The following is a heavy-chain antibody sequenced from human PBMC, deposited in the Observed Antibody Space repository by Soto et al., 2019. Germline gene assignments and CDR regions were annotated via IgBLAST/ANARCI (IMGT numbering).Heavy chain of an antibody. CDR2: IYYSGIT. CDR3: ARWPQLEPRFDY. V-gene: IGHV4-31*03. D-gene: IGHD1-1*01. J-gene: IGHJ4*02. CDR1: SGSISSGGYY. Sequence: SETLSLTCTFSSGSISSGGYYWSWIRQHPGKGLEWIGYIYYSGITYYNPSLKSRVTISVDTSKNQFSLKLSSVTAADTAVYYCARWPQLEPRFDYWGQGTLVTVSS.